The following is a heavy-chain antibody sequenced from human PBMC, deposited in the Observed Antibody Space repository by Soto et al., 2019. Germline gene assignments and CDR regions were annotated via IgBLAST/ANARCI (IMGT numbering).Heavy chain of an antibody. CDR1: GGSISSYY. CDR2: IYYSGST. D-gene: IGHD3-22*01. V-gene: IGHV4-59*01. Sequence: SETLSLTCTVSGGSISSYYWSWIRQPPGKGLEWIGYIYYSGSTNYNPSLKSRVTISVDTSKNQFSLKLGSVTAADTAVYYCARDYYDSSGYYGYNWFDPWGQGTLVTVSS. CDR3: ARDYYDSSGYYGYNWFDP. J-gene: IGHJ5*02.